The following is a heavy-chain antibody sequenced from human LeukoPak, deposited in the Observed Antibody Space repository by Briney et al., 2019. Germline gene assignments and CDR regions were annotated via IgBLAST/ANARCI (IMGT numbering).Heavy chain of an antibody. CDR1: GFTFSTYW. CDR3: ARGGATQYNY. Sequence: GGSLRLSCAAASGFTFSTYWMSWVRQAPGKGLEWVASVKHDGSEKSYVDSVKGRFTISRDNAKNSLYLQMNSLRAEDTAVYYCARGGATQYNYWGQGTLVTVSS. D-gene: IGHD3-10*01. V-gene: IGHV3-7*01. CDR2: VKHDGSEK. J-gene: IGHJ4*02.